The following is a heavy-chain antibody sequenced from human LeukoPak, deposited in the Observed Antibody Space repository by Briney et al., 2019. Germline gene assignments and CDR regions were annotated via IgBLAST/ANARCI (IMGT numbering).Heavy chain of an antibody. CDR1: GFVFEDYA. Sequence: GGSLRLSCAASGFVFEDYAMHWVRQVPGKALEWVSLITWDDGKTYYADSVKGRFTISRDNSKNSLYLLMNNLRVEDTALYYCVKDQGYCSGSSCFSDAFDIWGQGTMVTVSS. D-gene: IGHD2-15*01. CDR2: ITWDDGKT. V-gene: IGHV3-43D*03. CDR3: VKDQGYCSGSSCFSDAFDI. J-gene: IGHJ3*02.